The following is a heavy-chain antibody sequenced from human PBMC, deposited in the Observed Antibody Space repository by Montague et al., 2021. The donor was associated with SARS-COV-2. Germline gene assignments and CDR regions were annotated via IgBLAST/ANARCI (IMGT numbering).Heavy chain of an antibody. CDR3: VSVETAVVTFDY. J-gene: IGHJ4*02. CDR1: GGSISGNSYY. Sequence: SETLSLTCTVSGGSISGNSYYWGWIRQPPGKGLQWIGGFHYGGSTYYTPSLRGRVTTSVDTSKNQFSLRLSSVTAADTALYYCVSVETAVVTFDYWGQGTLVTVSS. V-gene: IGHV4-39*01. CDR2: FHYGGST. D-gene: IGHD5-18*01.